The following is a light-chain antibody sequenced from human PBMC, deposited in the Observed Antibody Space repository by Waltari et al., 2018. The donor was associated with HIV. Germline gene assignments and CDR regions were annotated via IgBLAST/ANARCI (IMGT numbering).Light chain of an antibody. CDR3: SAYTSISTLAV. J-gene: IGLJ2*01. Sequence: QSALTQPASVSGSPGQSITISCPGTSSDIGGYDYVSWYQQHPGKAPKLMIYGVSSRPSGVSNRFSGSRSGNTASLTISGLQAEDEADYYCSAYTSISTLAVFGGGTKLTVL. CDR1: SSDIGGYDY. CDR2: GVS. V-gene: IGLV2-14*01.